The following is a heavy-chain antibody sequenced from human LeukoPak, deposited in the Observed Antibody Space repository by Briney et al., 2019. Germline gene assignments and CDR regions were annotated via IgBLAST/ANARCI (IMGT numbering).Heavy chain of an antibody. D-gene: IGHD1-14*01. V-gene: IGHV3-30*04. CDR1: GFTFSSYA. CDR3: AKEAVRKFDFHY. Sequence: GRSLRLSCAASGFTFSSYAMHWVRQAPGKGLEWVAVISYDGSNKYYADSVKGRFTISRDNSKNTLYLQMNSLRAEDTAVYYCAKEAVRKFDFHYWGQGTLVTVSS. J-gene: IGHJ4*02. CDR2: ISYDGSNK.